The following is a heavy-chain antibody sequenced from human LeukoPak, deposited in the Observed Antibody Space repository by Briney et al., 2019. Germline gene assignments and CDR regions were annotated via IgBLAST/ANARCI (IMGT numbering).Heavy chain of an antibody. Sequence: SVRDSCQPACYTYPCYGSSRLGQAAGQAREWMGWISAYNANTNYPQKLQGRVTMSTDTATSTAYLELRSLRSDDTAVYYCASSIAAASTGPMDYWGQGTLVTVSS. D-gene: IGHD6-13*01. V-gene: IGHV1-18*01. CDR3: ASSIAAASTGPMDY. J-gene: IGHJ4*02. CDR1: CYTYPCYG. CDR2: ISAYNANT.